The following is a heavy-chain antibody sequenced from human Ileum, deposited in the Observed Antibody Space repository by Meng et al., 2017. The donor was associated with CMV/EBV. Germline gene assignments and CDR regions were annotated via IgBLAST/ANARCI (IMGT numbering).Heavy chain of an antibody. CDR3: AKESSSWSLPSDY. J-gene: IGHJ4*02. V-gene: IGHV3-30*02. D-gene: IGHD6-13*01. CDR1: GFTFSSYG. Sequence: GESLKISCAASGFTFSSYGMHWVRQAPGKGLEWVAFIRYDGSNKYYADSVTGRFTLSRDNSKNTLYLQMNSLRAADTAVYYCAKESSSWSLPSDYWGQGTLVTVSS. CDR2: IRYDGSNK.